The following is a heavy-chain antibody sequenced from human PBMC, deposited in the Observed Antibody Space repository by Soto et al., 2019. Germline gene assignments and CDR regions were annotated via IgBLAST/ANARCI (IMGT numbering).Heavy chain of an antibody. CDR2: IWYDGSNN. D-gene: IGHD2-2*02. V-gene: IGHV3-33*01. CDR3: AREGSSSTSCYTPYYYYGMDV. Sequence: GGSLRLSCAASGFTFSSYGMHGVRQAPGKGLEWVAVIWYDGSNNYYADSVKGRFTISRDNSKNTLYLQMISLRAEDTAVYYCAREGSSSTSCYTPYYYYGMDVWGQGTTVTVSS. CDR1: GFTFSSYG. J-gene: IGHJ6*02.